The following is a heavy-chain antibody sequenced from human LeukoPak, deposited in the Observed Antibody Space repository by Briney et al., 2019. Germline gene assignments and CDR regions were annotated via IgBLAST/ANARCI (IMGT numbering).Heavy chain of an antibody. J-gene: IGHJ5*02. CDR3: ARHLPRLGWFDP. Sequence: SETLSLTCTVSGGSISLYYRSWIRQPPGKGLEWIGNIYYSGSTNYNPSLKSRVTISVDTSKNQLSLKLTSVTAADTAVYYCARHLPRLGWFDPWGQGTLPTVSS. CDR1: GGSISLYY. V-gene: IGHV4-59*08. D-gene: IGHD3-16*01. CDR2: IYYSGST.